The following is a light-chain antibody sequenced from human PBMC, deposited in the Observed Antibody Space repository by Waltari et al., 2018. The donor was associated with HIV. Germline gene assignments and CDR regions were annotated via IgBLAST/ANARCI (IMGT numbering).Light chain of an antibody. J-gene: IGLJ2*01. V-gene: IGLV1-40*01. Sequence: QSVLTQPPSVSGAPGQRVTISCTGSSSNIGAGYDVHWYQQLPGTAPKLLIYGNRNRPPGVPDPFSGSKSGTSASLANPGPQAEDGADYYCQSYDRRPSGPFVVFGGGTKLTVL. CDR1: SSNIGAGYD. CDR3: QSYDRRPSGPFVV. CDR2: GNR.